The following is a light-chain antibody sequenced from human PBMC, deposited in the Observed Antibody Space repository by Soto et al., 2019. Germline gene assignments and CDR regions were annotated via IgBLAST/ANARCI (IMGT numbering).Light chain of an antibody. CDR2: AAS. V-gene: IGKV1-6*01. Sequence: QMTQSPSSLSASVGAEIIITCRASRDVGSDVSWYQQTPGQAPKLLIYAASNLYTGVPSRFSGSRSGTESTLTISSLQPEDFASYYCLQDYGHSWTFGQGTKVDIK. J-gene: IGKJ1*01. CDR3: LQDYGHSWT. CDR1: RDVGSD.